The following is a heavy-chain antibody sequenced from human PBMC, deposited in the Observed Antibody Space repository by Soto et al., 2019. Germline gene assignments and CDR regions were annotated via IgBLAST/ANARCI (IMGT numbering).Heavy chain of an antibody. D-gene: IGHD3-10*01. CDR2: IYSGGTT. V-gene: IGHV3-53*02. Sequence: EVQLVETGGGLIQPGGSPRLSCAASGFTVSSNYMSWVRQAPGKGLEWVSVIYSGGTTYYADSVKGRFTISRDNSKNTLYLQMNSLRAEDTAVYYCAREDGSGSWYFDLWGRGTLVTVSS. J-gene: IGHJ2*01. CDR1: GFTVSSNY. CDR3: AREDGSGSWYFDL.